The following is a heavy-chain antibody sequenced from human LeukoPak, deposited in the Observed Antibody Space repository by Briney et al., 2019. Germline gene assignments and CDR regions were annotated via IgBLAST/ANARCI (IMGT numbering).Heavy chain of an antibody. CDR2: IKSKTDGGTT. Sequence: GGSLRLSCAASGFTFSNAWMSWVRQAPGKGLEWVGRIKSKTDGGTTDYAAPVKGRFTISRDDSKNTLYLQMNSLRAEDTAVYYCAILYGDYGYWGQGTLVTVSS. J-gene: IGHJ4*02. D-gene: IGHD4-17*01. CDR3: AILYGDYGY. CDR1: GFTFSNAW. V-gene: IGHV3-15*01.